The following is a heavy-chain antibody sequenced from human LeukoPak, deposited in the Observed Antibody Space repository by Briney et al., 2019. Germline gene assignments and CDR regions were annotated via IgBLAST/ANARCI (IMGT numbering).Heavy chain of an antibody. D-gene: IGHD3-10*01. J-gene: IGHJ4*02. Sequence: QTGGSLRLSCAASGFTFSSYGMHWVRQAPGKGLEWVAVISYDGSNKYYADSVKGRFTISRDNSKNTLYLQMNSLRAEDTAVYYCARDPVPPGTLDYWGQGTLVTVSS. V-gene: IGHV3-30*19. CDR3: ARDPVPPGTLDY. CDR1: GFTFSSYG. CDR2: ISYDGSNK.